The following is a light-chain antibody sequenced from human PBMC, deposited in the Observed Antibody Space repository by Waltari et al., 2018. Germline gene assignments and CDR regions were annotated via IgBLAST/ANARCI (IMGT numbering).Light chain of an antibody. J-gene: IGKJ4*01. V-gene: IGKV3-11*01. CDR2: DAS. Sequence: ETVLTQSPATLSLSPGERATLSCRARQSVDNYLAGYQQKPGQAPRLLIYDASNRATGIPARFSGSGSGTDFTLTISSLEPEDFAVYYCQQRKIWPPLTFGGGTKVE. CDR1: QSVDNY. CDR3: QQRKIWPPLT.